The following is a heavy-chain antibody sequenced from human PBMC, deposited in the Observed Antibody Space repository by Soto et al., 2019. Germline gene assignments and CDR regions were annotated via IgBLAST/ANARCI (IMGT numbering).Heavy chain of an antibody. CDR2: IWYDGSNK. J-gene: IGHJ4*02. CDR1: GFTFSTYA. Sequence: QMQLVESGGGVVQSGRSLRLSCAASGFTFSTYAMQWVRQAPGKGLEWVAVIWYDGSNKYYGDSVKGRFTISRDNSKNTLYLQMNSLRLEDTAIYYCARDYSKSSGRMVVYWGQGTLVTVSS. D-gene: IGHD6-6*01. V-gene: IGHV3-33*01. CDR3: ARDYSKSSGRMVVY.